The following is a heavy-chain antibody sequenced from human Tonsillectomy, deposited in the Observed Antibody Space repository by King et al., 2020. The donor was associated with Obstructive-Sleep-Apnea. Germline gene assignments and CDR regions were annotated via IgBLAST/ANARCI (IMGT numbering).Heavy chain of an antibody. V-gene: IGHV3-9*01. CDR1: VFTFDDYA. CDR3: QKGLYGDYVRLYFDY. J-gene: IGHJ4*02. D-gene: IGHD4-17*01. CDR2: ISWDSGNI. Sequence: QLVQSGGGLVQPGRSLRLSCAASVFTFDDYAMLWVRQAPGKGLEWVSSISWDSGNIAYADSVKGRFTISRDHAKNSLYLQMNSLRGVDTALYYCQKGLYGDYVRLYFDYWGQGTLVTVSS.